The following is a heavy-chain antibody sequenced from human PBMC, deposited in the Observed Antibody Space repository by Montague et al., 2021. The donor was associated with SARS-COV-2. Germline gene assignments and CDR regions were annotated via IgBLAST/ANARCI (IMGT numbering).Heavy chain of an antibody. CDR1: GFTFSSYA. V-gene: IGHV3-23*01. J-gene: IGHJ6*02. CDR3: AKVPMVMWDVLLWFGGMDV. Sequence: SLRLSCAASGFTFSSYAMSWVRQAPGMGLEWVSAISGSGGSTYYADSVKGRFTISRDNSKNTLYLQMNSLRAEDTAVYYCAKVPMVMWDVLLWFGGMDVWGQGTTVTVSS. D-gene: IGHD3-10*01. CDR2: ISGSGGST.